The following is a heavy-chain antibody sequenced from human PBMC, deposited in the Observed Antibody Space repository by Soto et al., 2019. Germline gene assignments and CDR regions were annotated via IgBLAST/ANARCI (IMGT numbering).Heavy chain of an antibody. V-gene: IGHV1-69*13. D-gene: IGHD2-2*01. CDR1: GGPFSSYA. Sequence: SSVKVSCKASGGPFSSYAISWVRQAPGQGLEWMGGIIPIFGTANYAQKFQGRVTITADESTSTAYMELSSLRSEDTAVYYCARGRCSYATYKNYWFDSCAKVALCTLSS. CDR2: IIPIFGTA. J-gene: IGHJ5*02. CDR3: ARGRCSYATYKNYWFDS.